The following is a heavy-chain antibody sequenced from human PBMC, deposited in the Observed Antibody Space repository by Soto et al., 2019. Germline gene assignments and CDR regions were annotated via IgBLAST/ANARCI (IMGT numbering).Heavy chain of an antibody. J-gene: IGHJ4*02. D-gene: IGHD1-1*01. CDR2: ISGGGGST. Sequence: GGSLRLSCAASGFSFSSYAMSWVRQAPGKGLEWVSGISGGGGSTDYADSVKGRFTSSRDKTKNTLYLQMTSLRAEDTALDYCTKDTRNWNGGADYWGQGTLVTGSS. V-gene: IGHV3-23*01. CDR1: GFSFSSYA. CDR3: TKDTRNWNGGADY.